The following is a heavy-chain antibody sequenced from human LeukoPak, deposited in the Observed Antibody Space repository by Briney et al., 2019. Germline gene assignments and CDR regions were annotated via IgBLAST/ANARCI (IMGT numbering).Heavy chain of an antibody. CDR3: VRDAPYSHFDY. V-gene: IGHV3-74*01. CDR2: IKNDGSST. J-gene: IGHJ4*02. Sequence: GGSLRLSCAASGFSVSSTYINWVRQAPGKGLVWVSRIKNDGSSTSYADSVKGRFTISRDSAKNSLHLQMNSLRAEDTAVYYCVRDAPYSHFDYWGQGTLVTVSS. CDR1: GFSVSSTY. D-gene: IGHD4-11*01.